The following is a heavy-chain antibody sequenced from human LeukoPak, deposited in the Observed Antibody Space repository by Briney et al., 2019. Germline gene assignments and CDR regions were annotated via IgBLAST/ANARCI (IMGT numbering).Heavy chain of an antibody. CDR1: GLTFSSYD. CDR3: ARAAIGYCSAGSCFTGAFDI. D-gene: IGHD2-15*01. CDR2: IGTAGDT. J-gene: IGHJ3*02. Sequence: PGGSLRLSCAAAGLTFSSYDMYLVRQVTGKGPEWVSAIGTAGDTYYPDSVKGRFTISRENAKNSLYLQMNSLRAGDTAVYYCARAAIGYCSAGSCFTGAFDIWGQGTMVTVSS. V-gene: IGHV3-13*01.